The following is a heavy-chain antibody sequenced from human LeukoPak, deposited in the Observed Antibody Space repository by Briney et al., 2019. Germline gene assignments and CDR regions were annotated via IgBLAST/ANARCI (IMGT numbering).Heavy chain of an antibody. J-gene: IGHJ6*02. V-gene: IGHV3-33*08. CDR1: RFTFSSYG. D-gene: IGHD5-24*01. CDR2: IWYDGSNK. Sequence: GGSLRLSCAASRFTFSSYGMHWVSQAPGKGLEWVAVIWYDGSNKYYADSVKGRFTISRDNSKSTLYLQMNSLRAEDTAVHYCARDEDGYNSGYYYYYGMDVWGQGTTVTVSS. CDR3: ARDEDGYNSGYYYYYGMDV.